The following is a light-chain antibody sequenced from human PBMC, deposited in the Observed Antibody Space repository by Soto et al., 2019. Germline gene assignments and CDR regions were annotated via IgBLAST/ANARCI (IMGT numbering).Light chain of an antibody. Sequence: QSALTQPRSVSGSPGQSVTISCTGTSSDVGGYNYVSWYQQHPGKAPKLMIYDVNQGASGVSDRFSGSKSGNTASLTISGLQAEDEADYHCCSYAGSHTPWVFGGGTKLTVL. J-gene: IGLJ3*02. V-gene: IGLV2-11*01. CDR2: DVN. CDR1: SSDVGGYNY. CDR3: CSYAGSHTPWV.